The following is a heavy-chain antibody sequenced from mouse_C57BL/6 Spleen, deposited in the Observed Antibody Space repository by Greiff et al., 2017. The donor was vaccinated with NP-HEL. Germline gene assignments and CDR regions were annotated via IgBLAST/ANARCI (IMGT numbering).Heavy chain of an antibody. Sequence: QVQLQQPGAELVMPGASVKLSCKASGYTFTSYWMHWVKQRPGQGLEWIGEIDPSDSYTNYNQKFKGKSTLTVDKSSSTAYMQLSSLTSEDSAVYYCARVTGTWYFDCWGQGTTLTVSS. CDR2: IDPSDSYT. CDR3: ARVTGTWYFDC. J-gene: IGHJ2*01. D-gene: IGHD4-1*01. V-gene: IGHV1-69*01. CDR1: GYTFTSYW.